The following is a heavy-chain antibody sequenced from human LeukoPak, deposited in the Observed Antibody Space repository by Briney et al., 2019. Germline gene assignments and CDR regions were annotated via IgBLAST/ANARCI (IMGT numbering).Heavy chain of an antibody. J-gene: IGHJ4*02. V-gene: IGHV3-21*01. D-gene: IGHD3-22*01. CDR2: ISSGGSYI. CDR1: GFTFSSYS. Sequence: GGSLRLSCAASGFTFSSYSMHWIRQAPGEGLEWVSSISSGGSYIYYADSVKGRFTFFRDKAKNSLYLQMSSLRAEDTAVYYCARDSHFYDSSGQKIGYFDYWGQGTLVTVSS. CDR3: ARDSHFYDSSGQKIGYFDY.